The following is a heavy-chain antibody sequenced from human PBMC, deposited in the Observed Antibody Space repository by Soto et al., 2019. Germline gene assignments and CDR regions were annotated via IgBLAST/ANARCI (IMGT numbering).Heavy chain of an antibody. CDR3: ARADRGYCISTSCYRYYFDY. V-gene: IGHV1-46*01. CDR2: INPSGGST. J-gene: IGHJ4*02. CDR1: GYTFTSYY. Sequence: ASVKVSCKASGYTFTSYYMHWVRQAPGQGLEWMGIINPSGGSTSYAQKIQGRVTMTRDTSTSTVNMELSSLRSEDTAVYYFARADRGYCISTSCYRYYFDYWGQGTLVTVSS. D-gene: IGHD2-2*01.